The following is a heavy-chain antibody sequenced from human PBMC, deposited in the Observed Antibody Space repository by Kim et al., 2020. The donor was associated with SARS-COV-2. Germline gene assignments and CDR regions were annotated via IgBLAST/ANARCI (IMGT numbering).Heavy chain of an antibody. CDR2: INHSGST. CDR1: GGSFSGYY. V-gene: IGHV4-34*01. Sequence: SETLSLTCAVYGGSFSGYYWSWIRQPPGKGLEWIGEINHSGSTNYNPSLKSRVTISVDTSKNQFSLKLSSVTAADTAVYYCARGRTIFGVVVYNWFDPWG. J-gene: IGHJ5*02. D-gene: IGHD3-3*01. CDR3: ARGRTIFGVVVYNWFDP.